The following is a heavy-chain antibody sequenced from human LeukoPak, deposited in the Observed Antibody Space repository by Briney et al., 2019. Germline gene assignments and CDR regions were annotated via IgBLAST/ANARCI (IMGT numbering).Heavy chain of an antibody. CDR2: ISAYNGNT. CDR3: ARDIVVVPAVPYYGMDD. J-gene: IGHJ6*04. Sequence: ASVKVSCKASGYTFTSYGISWVRQAPGQGLEWMGWISAYNGNTNYAQKLQGRVTMTTDTSTSTAYMELRSLRSDDTAVYYCARDIVVVPAVPYYGMDDWGKGTTVTVSS. D-gene: IGHD2-2*01. CDR1: GYTFTSYG. V-gene: IGHV1-18*04.